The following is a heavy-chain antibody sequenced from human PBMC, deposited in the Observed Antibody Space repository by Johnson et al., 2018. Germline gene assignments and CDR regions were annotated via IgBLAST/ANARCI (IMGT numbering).Heavy chain of an antibody. V-gene: IGHV3-21*01. CDR3: ARDRPDYDILSGFDAFDI. J-gene: IGHJ3*02. CDR1: GFTFSAFN. D-gene: IGHD3-9*01. CDR2: ISASSSYI. Sequence: EVQLVESGGGLVKPGGSLRLSCAASGFTFSAFNMHWVRQAPGTGLEWVSSISASSSYIYYEDSVKGRFTISRDNANNSLYLKINPLRADDTALYYCARDRPDYDILSGFDAFDIWGQGTMVTVSS.